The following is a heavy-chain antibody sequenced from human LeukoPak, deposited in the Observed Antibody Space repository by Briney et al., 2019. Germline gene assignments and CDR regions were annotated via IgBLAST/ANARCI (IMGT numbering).Heavy chain of an antibody. J-gene: IGHJ4*02. D-gene: IGHD2-15*01. CDR3: VRAGSGFDY. V-gene: IGHV3-74*01. CDR1: GFTFSSYW. Sequence: GGSLRLSCVASGFTFSSYWMHWVRQAPGKGLEWVSRIDFETDTTTYAGSVKGRFTISRDNTKNTLYLQMDSLRDEDAAVYYCVRAGSGFDYWGQGTLVPVT. CDR2: IDFETDTT.